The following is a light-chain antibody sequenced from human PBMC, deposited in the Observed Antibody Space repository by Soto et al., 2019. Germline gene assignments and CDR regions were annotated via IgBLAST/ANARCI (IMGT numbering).Light chain of an antibody. Sequence: EIGLTQSAGTMSLSPGERATLSCRVSQSVSSNFFAWYQQKPGQAPRLLIYAASSRATGIPDRFSGSGSVTEFPLTVSRLEPEDFAVYYCQQYGISPWTFGQGTK. CDR1: QSVSSNF. V-gene: IGKV3-20*01. CDR2: AAS. CDR3: QQYGISPWT. J-gene: IGKJ1*01.